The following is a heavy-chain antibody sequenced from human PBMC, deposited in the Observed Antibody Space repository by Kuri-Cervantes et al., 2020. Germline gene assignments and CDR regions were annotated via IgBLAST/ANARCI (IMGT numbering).Heavy chain of an antibody. CDR3: AREKRGYYDSSGYHPCDY. D-gene: IGHD3-22*01. Sequence: ASVKVSCKASGYTFTSYDINWVRQAPGQGLEWMGWINPNSGGTNYAQKFQGRVTMTRDTSISTAYMELSRLRSDDTAAYYCAREKRGYYDSSGYHPCDYWGQGTLVTVSS. J-gene: IGHJ4*02. CDR2: INPNSGGT. CDR1: GYTFTSYD. V-gene: IGHV1-2*02.